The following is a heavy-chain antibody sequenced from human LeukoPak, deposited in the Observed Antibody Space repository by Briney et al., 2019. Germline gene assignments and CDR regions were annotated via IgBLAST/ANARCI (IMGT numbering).Heavy chain of an antibody. CDR3: ARGYCSSTSCYVSDY. Sequence: WGSLRLSCAASGFTFSSYAMNWVGQAPGKGLEYVSAISSSGGSTSYANSVKGRFIISRDNSKNTLYLQMGSLRPDDMAVYYCARGYCSSTSCYVSDYWGQGTLVTASS. J-gene: IGHJ4*02. CDR2: ISSSGGST. CDR1: GFTFSSYA. V-gene: IGHV3-64*01. D-gene: IGHD2-2*01.